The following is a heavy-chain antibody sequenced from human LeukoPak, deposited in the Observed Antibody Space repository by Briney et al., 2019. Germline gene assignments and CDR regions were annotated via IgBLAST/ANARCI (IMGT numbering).Heavy chain of an antibody. D-gene: IGHD1-26*01. J-gene: IGHJ4*02. CDR3: ARGDGGAAGYDY. Sequence: PGGSLRLSCAVSGFTFSSYSMNWVRQAPGKGLEWVSSISSSSSYIYYADSVKGRFTISRDNAKNSLYLQMNSLRAEDTAVYYCARGDGGAAGYDYWGQGTLVTVSS. V-gene: IGHV3-21*01. CDR1: GFTFSSYS. CDR2: ISSSSSYI.